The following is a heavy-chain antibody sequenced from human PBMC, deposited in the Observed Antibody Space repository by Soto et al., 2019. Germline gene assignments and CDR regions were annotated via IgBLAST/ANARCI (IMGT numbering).Heavy chain of an antibody. J-gene: IGHJ3*02. Sequence: QVQLQESGPGLVKPSETLSLTCTVSGGSISSYYWSWIRQPPGKGLEWIGYIYYSGGTNYNPSLKSRVTISVDTSKNQFSLKLSSVTAADTAVYYCAREGPNYYGCAFDIWGQGTMVTVSS. CDR3: AREGPNYYGCAFDI. D-gene: IGHD3-10*01. CDR1: GGSISSYY. V-gene: IGHV4-59*01. CDR2: IYYSGGT.